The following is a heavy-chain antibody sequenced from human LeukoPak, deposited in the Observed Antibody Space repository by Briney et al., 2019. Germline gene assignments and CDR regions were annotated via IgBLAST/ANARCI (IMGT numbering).Heavy chain of an antibody. J-gene: IGHJ5*02. V-gene: IGHV3-23*01. CDR2: ISGSGGST. CDR1: GFTFSSYA. CDR3: AKTISGYCSRTSCLNWFDP. Sequence: PGGSLRLSCAASGFTFSSYAMSWVRQAPGKGLEWVSAISGSGGSTYYADSVKGRFTISRDNSKNTLYPQMNSLRAEDTAVYYCAKTISGYCSRTSCLNWFDPWGQGTLVTVSS. D-gene: IGHD2-2*03.